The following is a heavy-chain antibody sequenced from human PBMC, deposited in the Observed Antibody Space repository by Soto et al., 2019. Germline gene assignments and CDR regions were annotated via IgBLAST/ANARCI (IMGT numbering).Heavy chain of an antibody. J-gene: IGHJ3*02. CDR2: ISGSGGST. V-gene: IGHV3-23*01. CDR1: GFTFSSYA. CDR3: AKVSSYGHDAFDI. Sequence: SGGSLRLSCAASGFTFSSYAMSWVRQAPGKGLEWVSAISGSGGSTYYADSVKGRFTISRDNSKNTLYLQMNSLRAEDTAVYYCAKVSSYGHDAFDIWGQGTMVTVSS. D-gene: IGHD5-18*01.